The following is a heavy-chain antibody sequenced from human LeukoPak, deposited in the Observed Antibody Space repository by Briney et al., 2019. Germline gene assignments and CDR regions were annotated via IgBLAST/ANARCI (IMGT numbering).Heavy chain of an antibody. J-gene: IGHJ4*02. CDR3: ARSVDTAMVTPDY. V-gene: IGHV3-30*04. CDR2: ISYDGGKK. CDR1: GFTFSSYA. D-gene: IGHD5-18*01. Sequence: GRSLRLSCAASGFTFSSYAMHWVRQAPGKGLEWVAVISYDGGKKYYADSVKGRSTISRDNSKNTLYLQMNSLRAEDTAVYYCARSVDTAMVTPDYWGQGTLVTVSS.